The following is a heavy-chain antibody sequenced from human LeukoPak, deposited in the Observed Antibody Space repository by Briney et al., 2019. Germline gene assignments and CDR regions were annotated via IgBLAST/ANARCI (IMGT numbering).Heavy chain of an antibody. CDR1: GFTVITND. Sequence: PGGSLRLSCAASGFTVITNDMTWVRQAPGKGLEWVSVLYSDGNTKYADSVQGRFTISRDNSKNTLYLEMNSLSPDDTAVYYCARGVAPVAANTLTYWGQGTLVTVSS. V-gene: IGHV3-53*01. J-gene: IGHJ4*02. CDR3: ARGVAPVAANTLTY. D-gene: IGHD6-19*01. CDR2: LYSDGNT.